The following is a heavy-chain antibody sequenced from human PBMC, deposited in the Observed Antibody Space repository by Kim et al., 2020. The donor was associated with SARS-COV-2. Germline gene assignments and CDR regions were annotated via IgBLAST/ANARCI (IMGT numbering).Heavy chain of an antibody. CDR3: ATYYDFWSGYYRRGGWFDP. D-gene: IGHD3-3*01. CDR1: GYTLTELS. V-gene: IGHV1-24*01. CDR2: FDPEDGET. Sequence: ASVKVSCKVSGYTLTELSMHWVRQAPGKGLEWMGGFDPEDGETIYAQKFQGRVTMTEDTSTDTAYMELSSLRSEDTAVYYCATYYDFWSGYYRRGGWFDPWGQGTLVTVSS. J-gene: IGHJ5*02.